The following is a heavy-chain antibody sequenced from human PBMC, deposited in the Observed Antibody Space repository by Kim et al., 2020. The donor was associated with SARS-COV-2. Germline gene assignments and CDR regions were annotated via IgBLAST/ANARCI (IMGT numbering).Heavy chain of an antibody. CDR1: GFAFSIYD. CDR2: ISGGVHTT. V-gene: IGHV3-23*01. Sequence: GGSLRLSCAASGFAFSIYDMSWVRQAPGKGLEWVSTISGGVHTTYYADSVKGRFTISRDISRNTVYLQMSRLRADDTAVYYCAKGGEQSQLLTDLAHWGEGTTVTFSS. J-gene: IGHJ4*02. CDR3: AKGGEQSQLLTDLAH. D-gene: IGHD1-26*01.